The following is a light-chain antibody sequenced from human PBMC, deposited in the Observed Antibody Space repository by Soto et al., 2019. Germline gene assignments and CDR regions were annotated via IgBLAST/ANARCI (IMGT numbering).Light chain of an antibody. J-gene: IGKJ5*01. CDR1: QSISTY. Sequence: DIQMTQSPSSLSASVGDSVTITCRASQSISTYLNWYQQKQGKAPKLXIYTASNLQSGVPSRFSGGGSGTDFTRAIRNLQPADFATDDCQQSYSIPVTFGPGTRLEIK. V-gene: IGKV1-39*01. CDR2: TAS. CDR3: QQSYSIPVT.